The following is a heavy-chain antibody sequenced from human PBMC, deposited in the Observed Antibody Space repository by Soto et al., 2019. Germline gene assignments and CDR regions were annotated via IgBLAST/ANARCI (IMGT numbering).Heavy chain of an antibody. V-gene: IGHV4-30-4*08. Sequence: PSETLSLTCPVSGGSISSGDYYWTWIRQPPGKGLEWLGYIYYDGTTYYNPSLKSRLTMSIDTSKNQFSLKLNSLTAAGTAVDYCARDRRWLSRGPNIWFDPWGQGTLVTVSS. CDR3: ARDRRWLSRGPNIWFDP. CDR1: GGSISSGDYY. CDR2: IYYDGTT. D-gene: IGHD2-21*01. J-gene: IGHJ5*02.